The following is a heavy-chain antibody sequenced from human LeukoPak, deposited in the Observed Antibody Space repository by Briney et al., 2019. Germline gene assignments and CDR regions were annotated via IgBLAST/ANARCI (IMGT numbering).Heavy chain of an antibody. V-gene: IGHV1-69*05. CDR1: GGTFSSYA. J-gene: IGHJ3*02. CDR2: IIPIFGTA. D-gene: IGHD3-3*01. Sequence: SVKVSCKASGGTFSSYAISWVRQAPGQGLEWMGGIIPIFGTANYAQKFQGRVTITTDESTSTAYMELSSLRSEDTAVYYCASLPYDFWSGYTIDIWGQGTMVTVSS. CDR3: ASLPYDFWSGYTIDI.